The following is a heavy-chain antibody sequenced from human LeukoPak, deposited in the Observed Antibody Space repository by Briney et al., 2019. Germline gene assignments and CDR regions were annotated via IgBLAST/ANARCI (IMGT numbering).Heavy chain of an antibody. Sequence: SETLSLTCTVSGGSISSYYWSWIRQPPGKGLEWIGSIYYSGSTNYNPSLKSRVTISVDTSKNQFSLKLSSVTAADTAVYYCARADYDILTGYYENEYYFDYWGQGTLVTVSS. V-gene: IGHV4-59*01. CDR1: GGSISSYY. J-gene: IGHJ4*02. CDR2: IYYSGST. D-gene: IGHD3-9*01. CDR3: ARADYDILTGYYENEYYFDY.